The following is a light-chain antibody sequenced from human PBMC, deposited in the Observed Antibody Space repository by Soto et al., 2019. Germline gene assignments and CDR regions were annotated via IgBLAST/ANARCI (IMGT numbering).Light chain of an antibody. CDR2: EVS. V-gene: IGLV2-14*01. CDR1: SSDVGGYNY. J-gene: IGLJ2*01. CDR3: RSYTTSSNLAI. Sequence: QSALTQPASVSGSPGQSITISCTGTSSDVGGYNYVSWYQQHPGKAPKLMIYEVSTRPSGVSNRFSGAKSGNTASLPISGLQAEDEADYSCRSYTTSSNLAIFGGGTKVTVL.